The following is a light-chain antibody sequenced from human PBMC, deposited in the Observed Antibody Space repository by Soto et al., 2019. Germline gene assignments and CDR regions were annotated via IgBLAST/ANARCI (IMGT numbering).Light chain of an antibody. J-gene: IGKJ1*01. Sequence: EIVMTQSPGTLSLSPGERATLSCRASQTVSTNLAGYQQIPGQAPRLLIYGASTRATGIPARFSGSGSGTEYTLAIGSLESEDFAVYYCQHYNDWAETCSLGTMVEIK. V-gene: IGKV3-15*01. CDR3: QHYNDWAET. CDR2: GAS. CDR1: QTVSTN.